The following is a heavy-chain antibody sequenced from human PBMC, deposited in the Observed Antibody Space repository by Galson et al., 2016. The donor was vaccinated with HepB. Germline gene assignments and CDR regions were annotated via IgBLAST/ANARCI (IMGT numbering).Heavy chain of an antibody. CDR1: GFSLSKYD. CDR2: IGTAGDT. D-gene: IGHD2-21*01. V-gene: IGHV3-13*01. J-gene: IGHJ6*02. CDR3: ARAPRYYQYYGMDV. Sequence: SLRLSCAASGFSLSKYDMHWVRQETGKGLEWVSGIGTAGDTYYPGSVKGRFTISREDAKNPFYLQMNSLRAGDTAIYYCARAPRYYQYYGMDVWGQGTTVTVSS.